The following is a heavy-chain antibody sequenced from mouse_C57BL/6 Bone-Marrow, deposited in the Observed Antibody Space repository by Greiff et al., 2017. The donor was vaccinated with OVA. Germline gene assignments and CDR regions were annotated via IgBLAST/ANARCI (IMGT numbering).Heavy chain of an antibody. J-gene: IGHJ2*01. CDR3: ARSPDSSGYGFDY. CDR2: INPYNGGT. D-gene: IGHD3-2*02. CDR1: GYTFTDYY. V-gene: IGHV1-19*01. Sequence: LVKPGASVKMSCKASGYTFTDYYMNWVKQSHGKSLEWIGVINPYNGGTSYNQKFKGKATLTVDKSSSTAYMELNSLTSEDSAVYYCARSPDSSGYGFDYWGQGTTLTVSS.